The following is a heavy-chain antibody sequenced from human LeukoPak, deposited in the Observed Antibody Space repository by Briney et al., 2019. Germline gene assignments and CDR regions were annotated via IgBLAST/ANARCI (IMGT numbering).Heavy chain of an antibody. J-gene: IGHJ4*02. CDR2: IYHSGST. CDR3: ARAGRGSSGWHYFFDY. V-gene: IGHV4-4*02. D-gene: IGHD6-19*01. Sequence: SETLSLTCAVSGGSISSSNWWSWVRQPPGKGLEWIGEIYHSGSTNYNPSLKSRVTISVDKSKNQFSLKLSSVTAADTAVYYCARAGRGSSGWHYFFDYWGQGTLVTVSS. CDR1: GGSISSSNW.